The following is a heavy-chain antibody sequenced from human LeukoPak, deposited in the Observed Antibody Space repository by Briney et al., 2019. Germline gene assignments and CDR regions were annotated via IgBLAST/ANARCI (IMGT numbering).Heavy chain of an antibody. J-gene: IGHJ4*02. CDR1: GGSFSGYY. V-gene: IGHV4-34*01. CDR2: INHSGST. CDR3: ARGSVAAADY. Sequence: SETLSLTCAVYGGSFSGYYWSWIRQPPGKGPEWIGEINHSGSTNYNPSLKSRVTISVDTSKNQFSLKLSSVTAADTAVYYCARGSVAAADYWGQGTLVTVSS. D-gene: IGHD6-13*01.